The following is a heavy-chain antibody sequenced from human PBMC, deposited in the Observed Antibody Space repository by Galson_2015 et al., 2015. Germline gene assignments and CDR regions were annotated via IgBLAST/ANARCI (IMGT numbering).Heavy chain of an antibody. CDR3: ARGENGGGAGPQSFGP. CDR2: IKQDGSAK. D-gene: IGHD4-23*01. J-gene: IGHJ5*02. V-gene: IGHV3-7*01. Sequence: SLRLSCAASGLSIRNYWMSWVRQAPGKGLEWVANIKQDGSAKYYVDSVKGRFAISRDIAKNSLYLQMNSLRAEDTAVYYCARGENGGGAGPQSFGPWGQGTLVTVSS. CDR1: GLSIRNYW.